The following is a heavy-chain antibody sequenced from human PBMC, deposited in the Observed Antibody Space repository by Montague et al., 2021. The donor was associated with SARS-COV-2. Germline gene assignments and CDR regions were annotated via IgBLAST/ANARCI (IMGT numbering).Heavy chain of an antibody. Sequence: SETLSLTCTVSGDSISYRSYYWGWIRQTPGKGLEWIGYAYYVPSTNSANTNSNPSLKRRVTISLDTSENQFSLKLSSVTAADTAVYYCARTWRFGQSYGLDIWGQGTMVTVSS. CDR1: GDSISYRSYY. CDR2: AYYVPSTNSANT. CDR3: ARTWRFGQSYGLDI. V-gene: IGHV4-61*05. D-gene: IGHD3-16*01. J-gene: IGHJ3*02.